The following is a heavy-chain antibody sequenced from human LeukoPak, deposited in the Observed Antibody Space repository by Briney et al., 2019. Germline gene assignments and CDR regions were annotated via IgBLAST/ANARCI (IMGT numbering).Heavy chain of an antibody. Sequence: SETLSLTCAVYGGSFSDYYWSWIRQPPGKGLEWIGEINHSGSTNYNPSLKSRVTISADTSKNQFSLKLSSVTAADTAVYYCARAHYYGSGSHDYWGQGTLVTVSS. V-gene: IGHV4-34*01. J-gene: IGHJ4*02. CDR2: INHSGST. CDR1: GGSFSDYY. CDR3: ARAHYYGSGSHDY. D-gene: IGHD3-10*01.